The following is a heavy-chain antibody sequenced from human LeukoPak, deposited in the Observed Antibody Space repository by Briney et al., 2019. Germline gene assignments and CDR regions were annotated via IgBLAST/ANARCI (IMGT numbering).Heavy chain of an antibody. CDR3: ARLTDDSSYY. V-gene: IGHV4-38-2*01. J-gene: IGHJ4*02. D-gene: IGHD3-22*01. CDR2: IYHSGST. Sequence: SETLSLTCAVSGYSISSGYYWGWIRQPPGKGLEWIGSIYHSGSTYYNPSLKSRVTMSVDTSKNQFSLKLSSVTAADTAVYYCARLTDDSSYYWGQGTLVTVSS. CDR1: GYSISSGYY.